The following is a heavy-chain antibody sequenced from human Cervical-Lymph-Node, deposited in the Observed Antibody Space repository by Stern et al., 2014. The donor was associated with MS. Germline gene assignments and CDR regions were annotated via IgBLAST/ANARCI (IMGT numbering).Heavy chain of an antibody. V-gene: IGHV3-23*04. CDR2: ISGRGLTT. J-gene: IGHJ6*02. D-gene: IGHD3-3*01. Sequence: EVQLVESGGGLIQPGGSLRLSCAASGFTFKDFAMGWVRQAPGKGLEWVSAISGRGLTTYYAESVKGRFTISRENSKDTLYLQMSSLRAEDTAKYYCAKVGDDFWSNIYYYAMDVWGQGTTVVVSS. CDR3: AKVGDDFWSNIYYYAMDV. CDR1: GFTFKDFA.